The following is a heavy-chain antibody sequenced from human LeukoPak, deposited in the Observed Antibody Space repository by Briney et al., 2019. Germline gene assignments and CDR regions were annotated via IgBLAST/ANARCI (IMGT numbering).Heavy chain of an antibody. CDR1: GFNISPFW. Sequence: PGGSLRLSCVASGFNISPFWMTWVRQAPDKGLEWVANIRGDGSRLYYVDSVKGRFTISRDNAKNSLYLQMSSLRAEDTAVYYCARSPTSYGSGTYNLDYWGQGTLVTVSS. CDR2: IRGDGSRL. J-gene: IGHJ4*02. V-gene: IGHV3-7*01. D-gene: IGHD3-10*01. CDR3: ARSPTSYGSGTYNLDY.